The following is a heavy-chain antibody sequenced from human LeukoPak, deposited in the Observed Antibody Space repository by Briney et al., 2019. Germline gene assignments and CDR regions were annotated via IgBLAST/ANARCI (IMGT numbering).Heavy chain of an antibody. CDR2: IYTSGST. D-gene: IGHD6-6*01. Sequence: SETLFLTCTVSGGSISSYYWSWIRQPAGKGLEWIGRIYTSGSTNYNPSLKSRVTMSVDTSKNQLSLKLSSVTAADTAVYYCARGGLSSSYSYWGQGTLVTVSS. CDR3: ARGGLSSSYSY. V-gene: IGHV4-4*07. CDR1: GGSISSYY. J-gene: IGHJ4*02.